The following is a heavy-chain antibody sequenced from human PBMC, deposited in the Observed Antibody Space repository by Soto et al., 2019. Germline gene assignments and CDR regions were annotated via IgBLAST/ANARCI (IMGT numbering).Heavy chain of an antibody. CDR1: GGSISSGDYY. J-gene: IGHJ6*02. D-gene: IGHD3-10*01. Sequence: QVQLQESGPGLVXPSQTLSLTCTVSGGSISSGDYYWSWIRQPPGKGLEWIGYIYYSVSTYYNPSLKSRVTISVDTSKNQFSLKLSSVTAADTAVYYCARDSGRSILWFGEAGPYYGMDVWGQGTTVTVSS. V-gene: IGHV4-30-4*01. CDR2: IYYSVST. CDR3: ARDSGRSILWFGEAGPYYGMDV.